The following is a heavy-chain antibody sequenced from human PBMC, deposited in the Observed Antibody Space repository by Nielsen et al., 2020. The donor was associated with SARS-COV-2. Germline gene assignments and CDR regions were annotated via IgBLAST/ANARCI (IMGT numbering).Heavy chain of an antibody. CDR3: ARAWNFAVH. CDR1: GFTFTDFW. Sequence: GGSLRLSCAASGFTFTDFWFSWVRQTPGKGLEWVANIKQDGSEKNYVDSVKGRFTISRDNAKSSVYLEMNSLRAEDTAVYYCARAWNFAVHWGQGTLVTDSS. V-gene: IGHV3-7*01. D-gene: IGHD1-7*01. J-gene: IGHJ4*02. CDR2: IKQDGSEK.